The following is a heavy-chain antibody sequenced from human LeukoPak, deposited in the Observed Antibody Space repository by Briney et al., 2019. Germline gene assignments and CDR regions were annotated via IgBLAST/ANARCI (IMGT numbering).Heavy chain of an antibody. CDR2: INHSGST. CDR1: GESFSGYY. CDR3: ARGQFWRGSEIRV. Sequence: ASETLSLTCRVDGESFSGYYWIWIRQPPGKGLEWIGEINHSGSTNYNPSLKGRVNLSVDTSKSQFSLKVTSVTAADTAMYYCARGQFWRGSEIRVWGQGTLVTVSS. V-gene: IGHV4-34*01. J-gene: IGHJ4*02. D-gene: IGHD1-26*01.